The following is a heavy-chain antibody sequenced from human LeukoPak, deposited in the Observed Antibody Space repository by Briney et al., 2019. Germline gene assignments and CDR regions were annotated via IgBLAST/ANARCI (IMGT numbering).Heavy chain of an antibody. CDR2: VSSNSGTI. J-gene: IGHJ3*01. CDR3: ARIGHGLDV. D-gene: IGHD2/OR15-2a*01. V-gene: IGHV3-9*01. Sequence: DPGRSLRLSCAASGFNFNDYAMHWVREAPGKGLEWVSVVSSNSGTIDYVDSVKGRFTISRDNAKNSLYLQMNSLRVEDTALYYCARIGHGLDVWGQGTMVTVSS. CDR1: GFNFNDYA.